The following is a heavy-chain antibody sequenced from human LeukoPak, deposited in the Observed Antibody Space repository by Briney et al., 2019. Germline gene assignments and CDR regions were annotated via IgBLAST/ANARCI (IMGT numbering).Heavy chain of an antibody. CDR1: GFTFSDYY. D-gene: IGHD3-9*01. CDR3: ARTRGDWFLDS. V-gene: IGHV3-11*01. J-gene: IGHJ4*02. CDR2: IRSSDTTI. Sequence: GGSLRLSCAASGFTFSDYYMSWIRQAPGKGLAWVSYIRSSDTTISYADSVKGRFTISRDNADNSLYLQMNDLRADDTAVYYCARTRGDWFLDSWGQGTLVTVSS.